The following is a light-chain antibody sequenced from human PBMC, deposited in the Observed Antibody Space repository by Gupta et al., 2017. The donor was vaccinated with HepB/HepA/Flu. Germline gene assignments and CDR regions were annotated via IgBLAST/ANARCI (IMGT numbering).Light chain of an antibody. V-gene: IGKV3-15*01. CDR3: QQHNIWPPLT. J-gene: IGKJ4*01. CDR2: SAS. CDR1: QSIASN. Sequence: EIVMTQSPATVSVSPGERVTLSCRASQSIASNLAWYQQRPGQAPRLLIYSASTRAAGIPARFSGSGSGTEFTLTISSRQSEDFGFYYCQQHNIWPPLTFGGGTKVAIK.